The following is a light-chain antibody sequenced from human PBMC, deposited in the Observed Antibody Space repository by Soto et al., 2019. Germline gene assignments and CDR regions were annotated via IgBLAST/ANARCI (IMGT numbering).Light chain of an antibody. CDR1: SSDVGGYNY. J-gene: IGLJ1*01. CDR2: EVN. CDR3: SSYADNNRFYV. Sequence: QSALTQPPSAAGSPGQSVTISCTGTSSDVGGYNYVSWYQQRPGKAPKLMIYEVNKRPSGVPDRFSGSKSGNTASLTVSGLQAEDEADYYCSSYADNNRFYVFGSGTKGTVL. V-gene: IGLV2-8*01.